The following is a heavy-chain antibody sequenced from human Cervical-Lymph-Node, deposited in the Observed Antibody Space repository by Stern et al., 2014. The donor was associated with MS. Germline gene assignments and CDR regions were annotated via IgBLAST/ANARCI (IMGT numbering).Heavy chain of an antibody. Sequence: EVQLEESGPEVKRPGESLKISCQASGYTFTSYWIGWVRQMPGKGLEWIAIIFPGGSDISYSPSFQGQVTISADKSSSTAYLQWNNLKASYTAIYYCARQRYFDYWGQGTLVTVSS. J-gene: IGHJ4*02. CDR2: IFPGGSDI. V-gene: IGHV5-51*01. CDR3: ARQRYFDY. CDR1: GYTFTSYW.